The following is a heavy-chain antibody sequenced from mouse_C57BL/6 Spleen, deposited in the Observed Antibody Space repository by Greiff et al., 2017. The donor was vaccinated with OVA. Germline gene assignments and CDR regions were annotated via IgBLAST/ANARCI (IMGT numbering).Heavy chain of an antibody. J-gene: IGHJ4*01. D-gene: IGHD1-1*01. CDR2: ISSGSSTI. CDR1: GFTFSDYG. Sequence: EVQLVESGGGLVKPGGSLKLSCAASGFTFSDYGMHWVRQAPETGLEWVAYISSGSSTIYSADTVKGRFTISSDNAKNTLVLQMTSLRSDDTAMYYCARGYYGSSDAMDYWGQGTSVTVSS. CDR3: ARGYYGSSDAMDY. V-gene: IGHV5-17*01.